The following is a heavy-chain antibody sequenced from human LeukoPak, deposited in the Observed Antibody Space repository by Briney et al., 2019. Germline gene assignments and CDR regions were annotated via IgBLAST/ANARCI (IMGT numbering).Heavy chain of an antibody. CDR1: GGSISSGGYY. CDR3: ARGSYDSSGYYYANAFDI. Sequence: SETLSLTCTVSGGSISSGGYYWSWIRQPPGKGLEWIGYIYYSGSTNYNPSLKSRVTISVDTSKNQFSLKPSSVTAADTAVYYCARGSYDSSGYYYANAFDIWGQGTMVTVSS. V-gene: IGHV4-61*08. CDR2: IYYSGST. J-gene: IGHJ3*02. D-gene: IGHD3-22*01.